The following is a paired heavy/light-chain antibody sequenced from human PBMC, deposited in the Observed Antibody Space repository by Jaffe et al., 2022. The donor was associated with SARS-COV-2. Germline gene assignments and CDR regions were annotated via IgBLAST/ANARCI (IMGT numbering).Light chain of an antibody. CDR2: EVS. J-gene: IGLJ1*01. Sequence: QSALTQPASVSGSPGQSITISCTGTSSDVGGYNYVSWYQQHPGKAPKLMIYEVSNRPSGVPDRFSGSKSGNTASLTISGLQAEDEADYYCSSYTSSSNVFGTGTKVTVL. CDR3: SSYTSSSNV. CDR1: SSDVGGYNY. V-gene: IGLV2-14*01.
Heavy chain of an antibody. CDR2: IYHSGST. V-gene: IGHV4-4*02. CDR1: GGSISSSNW. Sequence: QVQLQESGPGLVKPSGTLSLTCAVSGGSISSSNWWSWVRQPPGKGLEWIGEIYHSGSTNYNPSLKSRVTISVDKSKNQFSLKLSSVTAADTAVYYCASSRWVASDDNYYYYGMDVWGQGTTVTVSS. J-gene: IGHJ6*02. D-gene: IGHD1-1*01. CDR3: ASSRWVASDDNYYYYGMDV.